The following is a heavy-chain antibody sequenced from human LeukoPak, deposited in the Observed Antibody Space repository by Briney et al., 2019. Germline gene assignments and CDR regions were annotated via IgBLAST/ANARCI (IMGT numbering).Heavy chain of an antibody. CDR2: INWSGRSI. J-gene: IGHJ3*02. CDR1: GFTFDDYA. Sequence: GGSLRLSCAASGFTFDDYAMHWVRQGPGKGLEWVSGINWSGRSIGYADSVKGRFTISRGNTKNSLYLQMNSLRAEDTALYYCAKERALGELNDAFDIWGLGTMVTVSS. V-gene: IGHV3-9*01. D-gene: IGHD3-10*01. CDR3: AKERALGELNDAFDI.